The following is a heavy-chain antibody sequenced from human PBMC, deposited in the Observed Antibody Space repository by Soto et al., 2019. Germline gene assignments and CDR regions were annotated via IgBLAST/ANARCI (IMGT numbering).Heavy chain of an antibody. CDR3: TIRTYHDDRSVVETYYYGMDS. Sequence: DALKVSCIGPGYRFTPYWISSGRQMPGNGLEWMGRIDPSDSYTNYSPSFQGHVTISADKSISTAYLQWSSLKASDTAMYYCTIRTYHDDRSVVETYYYGMDSWGQET. CDR1: GYRFTPYW. V-gene: IGHV5-10-1*01. D-gene: IGHD3-22*01. CDR2: IDPSDSYT. J-gene: IGHJ6*02.